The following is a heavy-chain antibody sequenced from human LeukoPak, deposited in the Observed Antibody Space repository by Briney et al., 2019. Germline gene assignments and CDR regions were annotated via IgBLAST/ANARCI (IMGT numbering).Heavy chain of an antibody. D-gene: IGHD2-15*01. CDR1: GYTFTGYY. CDR2: INPNSGGT. CDR3: AREIELVARYCSGGSCYLDY. J-gene: IGHJ4*02. Sequence: ASVKVSCKASGYTFTGYYMHWVRHAPGQGLEWMGWINPNSGGTNYAQKFQGRVTMTRDTSISTAYMELSRLRSDDTAVYYCAREIELVARYCSGGSCYLDYWGQGTLVTVSS. V-gene: IGHV1-2*02.